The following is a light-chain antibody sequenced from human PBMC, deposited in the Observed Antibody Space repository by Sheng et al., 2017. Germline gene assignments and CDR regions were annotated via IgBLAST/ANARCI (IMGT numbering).Light chain of an antibody. CDR3: QQYYSTWT. Sequence: DIVMTQSPDSLAVSLGERATINCKSSQSVLYSSNNKNYLAWYQQKPGQPPKLLIYWASTRESGVPDRFSGSGSGTDFTLTISSLQAEDVAVYYCQQYYSTWTFGQGTEGGKSN. V-gene: IGKV4-1*01. CDR2: WAS. J-gene: IGKJ1*01. CDR1: QSVLYSSNNKNY.